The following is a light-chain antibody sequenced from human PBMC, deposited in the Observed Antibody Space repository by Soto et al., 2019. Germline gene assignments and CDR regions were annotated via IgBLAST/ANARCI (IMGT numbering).Light chain of an antibody. V-gene: IGLV2-23*01. CDR2: GGT. J-gene: IGLJ1*01. Sequence: SALTQPASVSGSRGQSITISCSVTSSNIGDYNLVSWYRQHPGKGPKLIIFGGTERPSGVSHRFSASRSGNTASLTISGLQAEDEAYYYCCSFAGNAIDYVFGTGTRSPS. CDR1: SSNIGDYNL. CDR3: CSFAGNAIDYV.